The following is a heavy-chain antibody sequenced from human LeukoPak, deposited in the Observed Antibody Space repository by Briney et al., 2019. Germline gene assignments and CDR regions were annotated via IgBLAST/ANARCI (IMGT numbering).Heavy chain of an antibody. J-gene: IGHJ4*02. CDR2: MWYDGSNK. CDR3: AREAPYYFDY. V-gene: IGHV3-30*19. Sequence: GGSLRLSCAASGFTFSSYGMHWVRQAPGKGLEWVAVMWYDGSNKYYADSVKGRFTISRDNSKNTLYVQMNSLRAEDTAVYYCAREAPYYFDYWGQGTLVTVSS. CDR1: GFTFSSYG.